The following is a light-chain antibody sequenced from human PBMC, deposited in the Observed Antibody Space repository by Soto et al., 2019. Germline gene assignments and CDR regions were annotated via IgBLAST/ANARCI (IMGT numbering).Light chain of an antibody. CDR3: QQYNNWPMYT. CDR2: GAS. Sequence: EIVMTQSPATLSVSPGERATLSCRASQSVSSNLAWYQQKPGQAPRRLIYGASTRATGIPARFSGSGSETEFTLTISSLQSEDFAVYYCQQYNNWPMYTFGQGTKLEIK. J-gene: IGKJ2*01. V-gene: IGKV3-15*01. CDR1: QSVSSN.